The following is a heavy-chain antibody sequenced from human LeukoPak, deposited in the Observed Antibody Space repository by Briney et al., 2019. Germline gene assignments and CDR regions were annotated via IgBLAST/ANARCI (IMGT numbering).Heavy chain of an antibody. D-gene: IGHD3-22*01. CDR2: INSDGSST. J-gene: IGHJ4*02. V-gene: IGHV3-74*01. CDR3: ARREFYVSSGYPFDY. Sequence: GGSLRLSCAASGFTFSSYWMHWVRQAPGKGLVWVSRINSDGSSTSYADSVKGRFTISRDNAKNTLYLQMNSLRAEDTAVYYCARREFYVSSGYPFDYWGQGTLVTVSS. CDR1: GFTFSSYW.